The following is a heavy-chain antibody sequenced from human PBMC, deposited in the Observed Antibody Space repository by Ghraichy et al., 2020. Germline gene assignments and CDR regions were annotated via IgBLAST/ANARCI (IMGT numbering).Heavy chain of an antibody. J-gene: IGHJ4*02. CDR1: GYTFTTYG. CDR2: ISAYNGNT. V-gene: IGHV1-18*04. D-gene: IGHD3-22*01. Sequence: ASVKVSCKASGYTFTTYGVTWVRQAPGQGLEWMGWISAYNGNTNYAQKLQGRVTMTTDTSTSTAYMELRSLRSDDTAVYYCARAGSRYYYDTSGHYYEDFWGPGTLVTVSS. CDR3: ARAGSRYYYDTSGHYYEDF.